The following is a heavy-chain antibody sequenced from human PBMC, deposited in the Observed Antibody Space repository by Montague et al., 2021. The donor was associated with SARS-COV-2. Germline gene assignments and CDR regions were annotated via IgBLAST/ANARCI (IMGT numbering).Heavy chain of an antibody. J-gene: IGHJ6*02. CDR3: ARGEGVMVYVYGMDV. CDR2: IYYSGST. CDR1: GGSISSGGYH. V-gene: IGHV4-31*03. Sequence: TLSLTCTVSGGSISSGGYHWSWIRQHPGKGLEWIGYIYYSGSTNYNPSLKSRLTISVDTSKNQFSLKLSSVTAADTAVYYCARGEGVMVYVYGMDVWGQGTTVTDSS. D-gene: IGHD2-8*01.